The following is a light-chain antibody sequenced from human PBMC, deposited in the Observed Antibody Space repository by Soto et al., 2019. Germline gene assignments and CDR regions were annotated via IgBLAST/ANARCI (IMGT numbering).Light chain of an antibody. CDR2: DAS. CDR1: QSVRTY. Sequence: SVLTQSPVTLSLSPGERATLSCRASQSVRTYLAWYQVKPGQAPRLLIYDASSRASGVPARFSGSGSGTDFTLTISSLEPEDFALYYCQQRNSWPPITFGQGTRLEI. V-gene: IGKV3-11*01. J-gene: IGKJ5*01. CDR3: QQRNSWPPIT.